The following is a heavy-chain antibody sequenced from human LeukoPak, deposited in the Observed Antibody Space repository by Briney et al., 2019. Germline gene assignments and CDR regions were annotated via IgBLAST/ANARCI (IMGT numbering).Heavy chain of an antibody. V-gene: IGHV3-30*02. D-gene: IGHD3-10*01. CDR1: GFTFSSYG. CDR2: IRYDGSNK. J-gene: IGHJ4*02. Sequence: QPGGSLRLSCAASGFTFSSYGMHWVRQAPGKGLEWVAFIRYDGSNKYYADSVKGRFTISRDNSKNTLYLQMNSLRAEDTAVYYCAREHYYGSGSYLREFDYWGQGTLVTVSS. CDR3: AREHYYGSGSYLREFDY.